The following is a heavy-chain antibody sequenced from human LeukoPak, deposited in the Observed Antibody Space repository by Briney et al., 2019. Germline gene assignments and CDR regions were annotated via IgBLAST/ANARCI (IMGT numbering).Heavy chain of an antibody. CDR1: GFTVSSNY. D-gene: IGHD6-13*01. V-gene: IGHV3-53*01. J-gene: IGHJ4*02. Sequence: GGSLRLSCAASGFTVSSNYMSWVRQAPGKGLEWVSVIYSGGSTYYADSVKGRFTISRDNSKNTLYLQMNSLRAEGTAVYYCAREETAGTFDYWGQGTLVTVSS. CDR2: IYSGGST. CDR3: AREETAGTFDY.